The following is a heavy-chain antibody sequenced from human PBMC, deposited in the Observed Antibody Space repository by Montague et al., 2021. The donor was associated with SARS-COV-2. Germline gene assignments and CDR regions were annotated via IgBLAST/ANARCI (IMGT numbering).Heavy chain of an antibody. CDR2: ISYDGSNK. D-gene: IGHD2-21*02. V-gene: IGHV3-30*04. CDR1: GFTFSSYA. CDR3: ARDAVTDGPYGMDV. Sequence: SLRLSCAASGFTFSSYAMHWVRQAPGKGLEWVAVISYDGSNKYYAASVKGRFTISRDNSKNTLYLQMNSLRAEDTAVYYCARDAVTDGPYGMDVWGQGTTVTVSS. J-gene: IGHJ6*02.